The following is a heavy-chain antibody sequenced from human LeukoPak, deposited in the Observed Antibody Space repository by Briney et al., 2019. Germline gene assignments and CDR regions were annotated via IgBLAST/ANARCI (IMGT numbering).Heavy chain of an antibody. D-gene: IGHD3-3*01. Sequence: SQTLSLTCTVSGGSISSGGYYWSWIRQHPGKGLEWIGYIYYSGSTYYNPSLKSRVTISVDTSKNQFSLKLSSVTAADTAVYYCAREGRLRERNWFDPWSQGTLVTVSS. CDR2: IYYSGST. CDR1: GGSISSGGYY. V-gene: IGHV4-31*03. CDR3: AREGRLRERNWFDP. J-gene: IGHJ5*02.